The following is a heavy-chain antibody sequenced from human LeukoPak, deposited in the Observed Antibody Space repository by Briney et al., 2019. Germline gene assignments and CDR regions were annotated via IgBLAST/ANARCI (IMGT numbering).Heavy chain of an antibody. CDR3: ARGYNWNYAWFDP. CDR2: IYTSGST. V-gene: IGHV4-4*07. J-gene: IGHJ5*02. Sequence: SETLSLTCTVSCGSISSYYWSWIRPPAGKGLEWIGRIYTSGSTNYNPSLKSRVTISVDKSENQFSLKLSSVTAADTAVYYCARGYNWNYAWFDPWGQGTLVTVSS. CDR1: CGSISSYY. D-gene: IGHD1-7*01.